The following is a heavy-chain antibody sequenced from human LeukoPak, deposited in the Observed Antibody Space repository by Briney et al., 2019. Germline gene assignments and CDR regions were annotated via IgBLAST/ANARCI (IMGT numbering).Heavy chain of an antibody. Sequence: GGSLRLSCAASGFTFSTSGMHWVRQAPGKGLEWVAVVSYDGSNKCYADSVKGRFTISRDNSKNMLYLQMNTLRAEDAAVYYCAKDRTSSWSVDYWGQGTLVTVSS. V-gene: IGHV3-30*18. CDR3: AKDRTSSWSVDY. CDR1: GFTFSTSG. CDR2: VSYDGSNK. D-gene: IGHD6-13*01. J-gene: IGHJ4*02.